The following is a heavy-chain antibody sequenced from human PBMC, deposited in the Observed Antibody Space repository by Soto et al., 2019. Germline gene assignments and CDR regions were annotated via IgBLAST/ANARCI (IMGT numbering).Heavy chain of an antibody. D-gene: IGHD3-9*01. J-gene: IGHJ4*02. CDR2: LYYSGST. CDR1: GCSISSGDYY. V-gene: IGHV4-30-4*01. Sequence: SETLSLTCTVSGCSISSGDYYWSWIRQPPGKGLEWIGYLYYSGSTYYNPSLKSRVTISVDTSKNQFSLKLSSVTAADTAVYNCARAFDILTRYYFDYWGQGTLVTVSS. CDR3: ARAFDILTRYYFDY.